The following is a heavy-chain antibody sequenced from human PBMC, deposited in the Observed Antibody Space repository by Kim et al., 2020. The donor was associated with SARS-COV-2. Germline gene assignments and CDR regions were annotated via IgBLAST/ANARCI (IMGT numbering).Heavy chain of an antibody. D-gene: IGHD4-17*01. J-gene: IGHJ6*02. Sequence: GGSLRLSCAASGFSLSGYVMSWVRQAPGKGLEWVSTLGSNDRYTRYADSAKGRFAISRDNAKNSVYLEMNSLRPEDTAVYYCTKDVSHPLQGSSRFDVWGQGSSVTVSS. V-gene: IGHV3-20*04. CDR3: TKDVSHPLQGSSRFDV. CDR2: LGSNDRYT. CDR1: GFSLSGYV.